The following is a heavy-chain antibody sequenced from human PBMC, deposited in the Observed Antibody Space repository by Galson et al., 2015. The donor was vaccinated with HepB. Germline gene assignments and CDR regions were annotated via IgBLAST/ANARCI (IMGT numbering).Heavy chain of an antibody. CDR2: IYYSGST. Sequence: LSLTCTVSGGSISSGDYYWSWIRQPPGKGLEWIGYIYYSGSTYYNPSLKSRVTISVDTSKNQFSLKLSSVTAADTAVYYCARDPSLGGRGYNYGSGFDSCGQGTLVTVSS. D-gene: IGHD5-18*01. J-gene: IGHJ4*02. CDR3: ARDPSLGGRGYNYGSGFDS. CDR1: GGSISSGDYY. V-gene: IGHV4-30-4*01.